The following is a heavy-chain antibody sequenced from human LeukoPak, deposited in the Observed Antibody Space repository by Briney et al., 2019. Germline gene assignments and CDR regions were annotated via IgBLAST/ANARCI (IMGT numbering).Heavy chain of an antibody. CDR1: GYSFTHYY. D-gene: IGHD3-10*01. V-gene: IGHV1-46*01. CDR2: IKPSSGST. CDR3: ARRGDRGNYADY. Sequence: GASVKVSCKASGYSFTHYYMHWVRQAPAQGIERMGRIKPSSGSTAYAQKFQHRLTLTRDMSASTLYMELSSLGSEDTAVYFCARRGDRGNYADYWGQGTLVSVSS. J-gene: IGHJ4*02.